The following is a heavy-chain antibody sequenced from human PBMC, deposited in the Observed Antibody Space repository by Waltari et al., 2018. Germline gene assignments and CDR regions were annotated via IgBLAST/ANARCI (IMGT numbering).Heavy chain of an antibody. Sequence: DVQLLESGGGVVQRGGSLRVACTASGIPFSPYAMAWVRQGLGQGLGWDPTISGSGNDTYYADSVKGRFTIARDNSKNTVFLQMNMLRVEDTANYYCAKALGIMGFDCWGQGTLVAVAS. CDR1: GIPFSPYA. CDR3: AKALGIMGFDC. D-gene: IGHD3-16*01. J-gene: IGHJ4*02. V-gene: IGHV3-23*01. CDR2: ISGSGNDT.